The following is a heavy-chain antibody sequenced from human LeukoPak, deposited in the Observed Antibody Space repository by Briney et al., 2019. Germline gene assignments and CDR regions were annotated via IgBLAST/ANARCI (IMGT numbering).Heavy chain of an antibody. J-gene: IGHJ3*02. CDR2: MNPNSGNT. CDR3: AADVYYDILTGISAFDI. V-gene: IGHV1-8*01. Sequence: ASVKVSCKASGYTFTSYDINWVRQATGQGLEWMGWMNPNSGNTGYAQKFQGRVTMTRNTSISTAYMELSSLRSEDTAVYYCAADVYYDILTGISAFDIWGQGTMVTVSS. CDR1: GYTFTSYD. D-gene: IGHD3-9*01.